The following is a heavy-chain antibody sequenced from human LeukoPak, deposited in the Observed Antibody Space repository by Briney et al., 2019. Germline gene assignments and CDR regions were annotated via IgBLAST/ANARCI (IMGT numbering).Heavy chain of an antibody. CDR2: VTGDGSST. CDR1: GFTFEDYA. CDR3: AKDRDTTGYEH. J-gene: IGHJ1*01. D-gene: IGHD3-22*01. Sequence: PGGSLTLSCAASGFTFEDYAMHWVRQAPGKGLEWVSFVTGDGSSTYYADSVKGRFTISRDNSKNSLYLQMNSLRIEDTALYYCAKDRDTTGYEHWGQGTLVTVFS. V-gene: IGHV3-43*02.